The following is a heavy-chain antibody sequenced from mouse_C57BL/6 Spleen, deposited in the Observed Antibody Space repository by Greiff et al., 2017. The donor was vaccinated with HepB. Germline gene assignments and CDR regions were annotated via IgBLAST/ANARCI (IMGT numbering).Heavy chain of an antibody. CDR2: IDPNSGGT. CDR1: GYTFTSYW. J-gene: IGHJ3*01. Sequence: QVQLKQPGAELVKPGASVKLSCKASGYTFTSYWMHWVKQRPGRGLEWIGRIDPNSGGTKYNEKFKSKATLTVDKPSSTAYMQLSSLTSEDSAVYYCARAESTSGFAYWGQGTLVTVSA. CDR3: ARAESTSGFAY. D-gene: IGHD6-1*01. V-gene: IGHV1-72*01.